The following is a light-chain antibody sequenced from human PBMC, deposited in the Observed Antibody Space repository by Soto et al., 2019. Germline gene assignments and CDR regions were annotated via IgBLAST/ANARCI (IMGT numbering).Light chain of an antibody. J-gene: IGLJ2*01. V-gene: IGLV1-44*01. CDR1: SSNIGSNT. CDR3: AAWDDSLNGHAV. Sequence: QSVLTQPPSASGTPGQRVTISCSGSSSNIGSNTVNWYRQLPGTAPKLLIYSNNQRPSGVPDRFSGSKSGTSASLAISGLQSEDEADYYCAAWDDSLNGHAVFGGGTKLTVL. CDR2: SNN.